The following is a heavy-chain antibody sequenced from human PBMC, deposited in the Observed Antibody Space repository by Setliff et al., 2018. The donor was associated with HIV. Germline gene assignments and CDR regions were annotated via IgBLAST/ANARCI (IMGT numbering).Heavy chain of an antibody. Sequence: PSETLSLTCAVSGYSISSSHWWGWIRQPPGKGLEWIGYIYYSGSTNYNPSLKSRVTMSVDTSKNRFSLKLSSVTAFDTAVYYCARILLYDSSAYFVNAFDIWGQGTVVTVSS. V-gene: IGHV4-28*06. CDR3: ARILLYDSSAYFVNAFDI. D-gene: IGHD3-22*01. J-gene: IGHJ3*02. CDR1: GYSISSSHW. CDR2: IYYSGST.